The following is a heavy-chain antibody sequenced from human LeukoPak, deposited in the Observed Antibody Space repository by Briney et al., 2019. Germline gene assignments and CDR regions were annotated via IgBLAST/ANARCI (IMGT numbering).Heavy chain of an antibody. CDR1: GGTFSSYA. D-gene: IGHD3-22*01. V-gene: IGHV1-69*13. Sequence: SVKVSCKASGGTFSSYAISWVRQAPGQGLEWMGGIIPVYGTATYAQNFQGRVTITADESTTTAYMELSSLRSEDTAVYYCASDGRVFEYYYDSSDYFTFFDYWGQGTLVTVSS. CDR2: IIPVYGTA. CDR3: ASDGRVFEYYYDSSDYFTFFDY. J-gene: IGHJ4*02.